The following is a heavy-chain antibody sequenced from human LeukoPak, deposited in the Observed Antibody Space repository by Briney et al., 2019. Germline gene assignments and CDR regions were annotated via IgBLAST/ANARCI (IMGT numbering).Heavy chain of an antibody. D-gene: IGHD6-13*01. J-gene: IGHJ4*02. CDR3: ARAGLVSSWSYFDY. V-gene: IGHV1-2*06. Sequence: ASVKVSCKASGYTFTGYYMHWVRQAPGQGLEWMGRLNPNSGGTNYAQKFQGRVTMTRDTSISTAYMELSRLRSDDTAVYYCARAGLVSSWSYFDYWGQGTLVTVSS. CDR1: GYTFTGYY. CDR2: LNPNSGGT.